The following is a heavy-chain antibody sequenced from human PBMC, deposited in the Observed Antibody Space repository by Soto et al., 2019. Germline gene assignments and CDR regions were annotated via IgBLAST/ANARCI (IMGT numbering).Heavy chain of an antibody. CDR3: ARVPGSSGYYYGMDV. Sequence: QVQLQESGPGLVKPSETLSLTCTVSGGSISSYYWSWIRQPPGKGLEWIGYIYYSGSTNYNPSLKSRVTISVDTSKNQFSLKLSSVTAADTAVYYCARVPGSSGYYYGMDVWGQGTTVTVSS. D-gene: IGHD3-22*01. J-gene: IGHJ6*02. V-gene: IGHV4-59*01. CDR1: GGSISSYY. CDR2: IYYSGST.